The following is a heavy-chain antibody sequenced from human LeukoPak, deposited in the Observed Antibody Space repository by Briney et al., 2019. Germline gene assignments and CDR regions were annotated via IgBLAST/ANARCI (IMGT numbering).Heavy chain of an antibody. V-gene: IGHV3-7*01. CDR3: AKDPYGDYLEYYFGY. D-gene: IGHD4-17*01. CDR2: IKHDGSEK. CDR1: GFIFTNYF. Sequence: GGSLRLSCAASGFIFTNYFMSWVRQAPGKGLEWVASIKHDGSEKYYVDSVRGRFTISRDNTMNSLYLQMSSLRAEDTAVYYCAKDPYGDYLEYYFGYWGQGTLVTVSS. J-gene: IGHJ4*02.